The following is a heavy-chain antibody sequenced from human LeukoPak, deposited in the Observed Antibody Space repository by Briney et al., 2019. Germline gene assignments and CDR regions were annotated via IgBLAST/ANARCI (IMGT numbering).Heavy chain of an antibody. D-gene: IGHD3-10*01. V-gene: IGHV1-46*01. CDR1: GYTFTSYF. CDR2: INPSDGGT. CDR3: ARESVRITSSGRGAFDI. Sequence: ASVKVSCKASGYTFTSYFMHWVRQAPGQGLEWMGIINPSDGGTSYAQKFQGRVTMTRDTSTTTVYMELSSLRSEDTAVYHCARESVRITSSGRGAFDIWGQGTMVTVSS. J-gene: IGHJ3*02.